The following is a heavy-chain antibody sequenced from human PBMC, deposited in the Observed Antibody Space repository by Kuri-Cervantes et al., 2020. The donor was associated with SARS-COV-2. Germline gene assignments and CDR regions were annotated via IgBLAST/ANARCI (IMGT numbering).Heavy chain of an antibody. Sequence: SQTLSLTCAVSGYSISSVYYWGWIRHPPGKGLEWIGIIYHRGSAYYNPSLRSRVTVSVDKSKNQSSLKLSSVTAADTAVYYCARRGAGSSSAAFDIWGQGTMVTVSS. CDR1: GYSISSVYY. D-gene: IGHD6-6*01. V-gene: IGHV4-38-2*01. CDR2: IYHRGSA. CDR3: ARRGAGSSSAAFDI. J-gene: IGHJ3*02.